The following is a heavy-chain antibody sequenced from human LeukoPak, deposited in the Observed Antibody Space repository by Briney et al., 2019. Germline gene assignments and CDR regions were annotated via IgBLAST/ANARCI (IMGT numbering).Heavy chain of an antibody. CDR3: ARRGVPPAYPQYYYFDY. D-gene: IGHD2-2*01. Sequence: GGSLRLSCAASGFTFSSYEMNWVRQAPGKGLERVSYISSSGSIIYYADSVKGRFTISRDNAKNSLYLQMNSLRAEDTAVYYCARRGVPPAYPQYYYFDYWGQGTLVTVSS. J-gene: IGHJ4*02. CDR2: ISSSGSII. V-gene: IGHV3-48*03. CDR1: GFTFSSYE.